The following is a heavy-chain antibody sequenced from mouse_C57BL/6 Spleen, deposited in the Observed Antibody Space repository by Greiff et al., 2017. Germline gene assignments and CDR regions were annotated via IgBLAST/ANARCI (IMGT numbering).Heavy chain of an antibody. J-gene: IGHJ2*01. V-gene: IGHV6-3*01. CDR2: IRLKSDNYAT. D-gene: IGHD4-1*01. Sequence: EVKLMESGGGLVQPGGSMKLSCVASGFTFSNYWMNWVRQSPEKGLEWVAQIRLKSDNYATHYAESVKGRFTISRDDSKSSVYLQMNNLRAEDTGIYYCTGANCDGIFDYWGQGTTLTVSS. CDR1: GFTFSNYW. CDR3: TGANCDGIFDY.